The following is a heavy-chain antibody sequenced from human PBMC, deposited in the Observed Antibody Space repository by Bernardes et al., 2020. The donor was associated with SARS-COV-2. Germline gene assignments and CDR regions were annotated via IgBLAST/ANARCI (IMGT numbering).Heavy chain of an antibody. CDR3: AKDKAVTTRGPFDY. CDR1: GFTFSSYG. V-gene: IGHV3-30*18. J-gene: IGHJ4*02. CDR2: ISYDGSNK. Sequence: GWSLRLSCAASGFTFSSYGMHWVRQAPGKGLEWVAVISYDGSNKYYADSVKGRFTISRDNSKNTLYLQMNSLRAEDTAVYYCAKDKAVTTRGPFDYWGQGTLVTVSS. D-gene: IGHD4-17*01.